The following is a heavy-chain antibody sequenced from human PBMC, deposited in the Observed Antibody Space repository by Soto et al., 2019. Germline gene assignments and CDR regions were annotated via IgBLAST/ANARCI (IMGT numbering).Heavy chain of an antibody. CDR3: ARVVRSNPPFCTSPSCYPWFDP. CDR2: ITESSSAM. CDR1: GFRFSDYY. D-gene: IGHD2-2*01. J-gene: IGHJ5*02. Sequence: PGGSLRLSCAASGFRFSDYYMAWIRQAPGKGLEWISYITESSSAMYYADSVRGRFTVSRDNAKSSLYLQINSLRDEDTAVYYCARVVRSNPPFCTSPSCYPWFDPWGQGTLVTVSS. V-gene: IGHV3-11*01.